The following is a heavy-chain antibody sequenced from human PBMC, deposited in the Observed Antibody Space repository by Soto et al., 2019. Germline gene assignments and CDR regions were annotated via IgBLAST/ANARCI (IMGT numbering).Heavy chain of an antibody. J-gene: IGHJ5*02. V-gene: IGHV4-31*03. D-gene: IGHD3-3*01. CDR3: ARLRRDMSGYPGWFDP. CDR1: GGSISSGGYY. CDR2: IYYSGST. Sequence: QVQLQESGPGLVKPSQTLSLTCTVSGGSISSGGYYWSWLRQHPGKGLEWIGYIYYSGSTYYNPSLKSRVTISVDTSKNQFSLKLSSVTAADMAVYYCARLRRDMSGYPGWFDPLGQGTLVTVPS.